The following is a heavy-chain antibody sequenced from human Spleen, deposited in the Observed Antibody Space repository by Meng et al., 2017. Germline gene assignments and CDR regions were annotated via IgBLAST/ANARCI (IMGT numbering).Heavy chain of an antibody. Sequence: GGSLRLSCAASGFTFSSYAMSWVRQAPGKGLEWVSTISNSGHTTYYADSVKGRFTFSRDNSKNTLYLQMNSLRAEDTATYYCVRDRSGYSYGTHFVYWGQGTLVTVSS. V-gene: IGHV3-23*01. CDR1: GFTFSSYA. CDR2: ISNSGHTT. CDR3: VRDRSGYSYGTHFVY. J-gene: IGHJ4*02. D-gene: IGHD5-18*01.